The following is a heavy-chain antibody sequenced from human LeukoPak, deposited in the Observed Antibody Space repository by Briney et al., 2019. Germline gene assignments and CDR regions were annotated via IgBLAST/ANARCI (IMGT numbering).Heavy chain of an antibody. J-gene: IGHJ4*02. D-gene: IGHD3-22*01. CDR1: GGTFSSYA. V-gene: IGHV1-69*13. CDR2: IIPIFGTA. CDR3: ARERYYDSSGYRVH. Sequence: GASVKVSCKASGGTFSSYAISWVRQAPGQGLEWMGGIIPIFGTANYAQKFQGRVTITADESTSTAYMELSSLRSEDTAVYYCARERYYDSSGYRVHWGQGTLVTVSS.